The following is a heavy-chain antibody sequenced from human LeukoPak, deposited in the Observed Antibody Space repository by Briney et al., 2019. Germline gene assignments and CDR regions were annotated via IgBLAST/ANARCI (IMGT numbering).Heavy chain of an antibody. J-gene: IGHJ4*02. CDR1: GYTFTSYG. D-gene: IGHD3-22*01. Sequence: ASVKVSCKASGYTFTSYGISWVRQAPGQGLEWMGWISAYNGNTNYAQKLQGRVTMTTDTSTSTAYMELSSLRSEDTAVYYCARDVYDSSSYDYWGQGTLVTVSS. CDR3: ARDVYDSSSYDY. CDR2: ISAYNGNT. V-gene: IGHV1-18*01.